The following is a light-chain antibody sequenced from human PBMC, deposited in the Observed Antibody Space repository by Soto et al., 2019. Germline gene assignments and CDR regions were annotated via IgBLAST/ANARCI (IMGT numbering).Light chain of an antibody. V-gene: IGKV1-39*01. Sequence: DIQMTQSPSSLSASVRDRVSITCRASQSINSNLNWYQQKPGKAPELLIYGASSLQSEVSSRFSGSGSGTDFTLTISSLQPEDFATYYCQQSYSTPFTFGPGTKVDIK. CDR1: QSINSN. J-gene: IGKJ3*01. CDR3: QQSYSTPFT. CDR2: GAS.